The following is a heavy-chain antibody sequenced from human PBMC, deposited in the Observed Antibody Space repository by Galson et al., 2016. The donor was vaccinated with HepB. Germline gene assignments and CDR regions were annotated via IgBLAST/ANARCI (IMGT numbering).Heavy chain of an antibody. D-gene: IGHD3-3*01. V-gene: IGHV4-39*01. CDR2: IYYSGST. Sequence: ETLSLTCTVSGGSISSSSYYWGWIRQPPGKGLEWIGSIYYSGSTYYNPSLKNRVTISVDTSKNQFSLKVSSVTTADPAVYYCGAYDVWSGYPGYWGQDFWGQGTLVTVSS. J-gene: IGHJ4*02. CDR1: GGSISSSSYY. CDR3: GAYDVWSGYPGYWGQDF.